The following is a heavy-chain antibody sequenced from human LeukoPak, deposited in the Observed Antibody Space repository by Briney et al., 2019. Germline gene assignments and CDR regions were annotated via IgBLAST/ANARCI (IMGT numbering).Heavy chain of an antibody. D-gene: IGHD1-26*01. V-gene: IGHV4-59*01. CDR3: AKDWELGS. CDR2: TYLSGNT. Sequence: PSETLSLTCSVSGASIENYYWNWIRQPPGEGLEWIGNTYLSGNTNYNPSLRGRVTISLDTSKSQFSLKMSSVTAADTAVYYCAKDWELGSWGQGTLVTISS. J-gene: IGHJ5*02. CDR1: GASIENYY.